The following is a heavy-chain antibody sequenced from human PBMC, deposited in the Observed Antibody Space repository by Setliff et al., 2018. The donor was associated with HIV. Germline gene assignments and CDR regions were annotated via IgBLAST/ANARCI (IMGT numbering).Heavy chain of an antibody. CDR3: VTSKPHNWNDGANWFDP. J-gene: IGHJ5*02. CDR2: VYHDGNS. CDR1: GLSINFGYY. Sequence: ASVTLSLTCSVSGLSINFGYYWGWIRQPPGKGLEWIGSVYHDGNSYFNPSLKSRVTISMDTSKNQVSLRLKSVTAADTATYYCVTSKPHNWNDGANWFDPWGQGTLVTVSS. D-gene: IGHD1-20*01. V-gene: IGHV4-38-2*02.